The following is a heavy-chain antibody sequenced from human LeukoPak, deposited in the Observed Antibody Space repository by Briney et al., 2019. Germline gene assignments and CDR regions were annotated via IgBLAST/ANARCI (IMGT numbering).Heavy chain of an antibody. CDR3: ARDSGSGNSYFVNLADHYYMDV. CDR1: GFTLSSYW. Sequence: GRSMRLSCAAAGFTLSSYWMSWVRQAPGKGMEWVANIKQDGREKYHVESVKGRFTISRDNANNSLCLQMNSLRAEDTAVYYCARDSGSGNSYFVNLADHYYMDVWGKGTTVTVSS. J-gene: IGHJ6*03. D-gene: IGHD3-10*01. CDR2: IKQDGREK. V-gene: IGHV3-7*01.